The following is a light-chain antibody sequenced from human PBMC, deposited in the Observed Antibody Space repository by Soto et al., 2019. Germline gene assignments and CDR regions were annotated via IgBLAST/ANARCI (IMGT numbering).Light chain of an antibody. V-gene: IGLV2-14*01. CDR2: EVS. Sequence: QSELTQPASVSGSPGQSITISCTGTSSDVGNYKYVSWYQQHPGKAPKLMIYEVSNRPSGVSNRFSGSKSGNTASLTISGLQAEDETDYYCFSYTSSGTYVFGTGTKV. J-gene: IGLJ1*01. CDR1: SSDVGNYKY. CDR3: FSYTSSGTYV.